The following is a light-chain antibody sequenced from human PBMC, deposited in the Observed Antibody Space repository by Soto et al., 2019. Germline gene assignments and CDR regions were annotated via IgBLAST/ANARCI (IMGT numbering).Light chain of an antibody. V-gene: IGKV4-1*01. CDR3: HQYIYPPQT. CDR2: WAS. J-gene: IGKJ1*01. CDR1: QRVLYSSNNKNY. Sequence: DIVMTQSPDSLAVSLGERATINCKTSQRVLYSSNNKNYLSWFQHKPGQPPKLLIYWASTRESGVPDRFSGSGSGTDFTLTIRSLQAEDVAVYYCHQYIYPPQTFGQGTNVEIK.